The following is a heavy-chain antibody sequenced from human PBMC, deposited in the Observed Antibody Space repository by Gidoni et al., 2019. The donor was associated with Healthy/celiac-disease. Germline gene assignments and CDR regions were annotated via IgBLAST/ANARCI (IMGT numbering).Heavy chain of an antibody. D-gene: IGHD3-10*01. CDR3: AKAYYYGSGSSDY. CDR1: GLTFSSYA. CDR2: ISGSGGST. Sequence: ELQLLESGGGLVQPGGSLRLSCAASGLTFSSYAMSWVRQAPGKGLEWVSAISGSGGSTYYADSVKGRFTISRDNSKNTLYLQMNSLRAEDTAVYYCAKAYYYGSGSSDYWGQGTLVTVSS. J-gene: IGHJ4*02. V-gene: IGHV3-23*01.